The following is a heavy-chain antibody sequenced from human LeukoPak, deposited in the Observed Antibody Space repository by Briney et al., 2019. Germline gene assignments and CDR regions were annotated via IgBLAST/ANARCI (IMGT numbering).Heavy chain of an antibody. Sequence: SGGSLRLSCAASGFTFSSYWIHWVRQAPGKGLVWVSRINRDGSSTSYADSVKGRFTISRDNAKNTLYLQMNSLRAEDTAVYYCARGGGYSYGSFDYWGQGTLVTVSS. CDR3: ARGGGYSYGSFDY. CDR1: GFTFSSYW. D-gene: IGHD5-18*01. CDR2: INRDGSST. J-gene: IGHJ4*02. V-gene: IGHV3-74*01.